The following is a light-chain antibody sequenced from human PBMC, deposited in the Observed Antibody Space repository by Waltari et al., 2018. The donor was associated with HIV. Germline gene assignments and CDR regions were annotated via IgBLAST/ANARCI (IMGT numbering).Light chain of an antibody. V-gene: IGLV3-21*02. Sequence: SNVLTQPPSVSVAPGQTARITCGENNIGLKNDHWYQQKPGQAPVLVVYDNTDRPSGIPERFSGSNSGKTATLTIRGVEAGDEADYYCQVWDTSREWVFGGGTKLTVL. CDR2: DNT. CDR1: NIGLKN. J-gene: IGLJ3*02. CDR3: QVWDTSREWV.